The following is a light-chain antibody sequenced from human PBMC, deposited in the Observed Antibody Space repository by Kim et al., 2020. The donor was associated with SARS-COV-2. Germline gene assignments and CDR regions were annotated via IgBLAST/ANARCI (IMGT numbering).Light chain of an antibody. CDR2: DAT. V-gene: IGKV3-11*01. CDR1: QSVSSY. Sequence: EIVLTQTPATLSLSPGERATLSCWASQSVSSYLAWYQQKPGQAPRLRIYDATNRAAGIPARFSGSESRTEFTLTISSLEPEDAAVYYCQQRGGWPLTFGGGTKVDIK. CDR3: QQRGGWPLT. J-gene: IGKJ4*01.